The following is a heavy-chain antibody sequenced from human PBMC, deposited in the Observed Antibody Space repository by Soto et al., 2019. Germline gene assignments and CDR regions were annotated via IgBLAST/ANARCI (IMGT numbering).Heavy chain of an antibody. Sequence: QVQLVQSGAEVKKPGASVKVSCKASGYTFTSYAMHWVRQAPGQRLEWMGWINAGNGNTKYSQKFQGRVTITRDTSASTAYMELSSLRSEDTAVYYCARLPDSVVVPAAPRWYYGMDVWGQGTTVTVSS. J-gene: IGHJ6*02. CDR3: ARLPDSVVVPAAPRWYYGMDV. CDR1: GYTFTSYA. CDR2: INAGNGNT. V-gene: IGHV1-3*01. D-gene: IGHD2-2*01.